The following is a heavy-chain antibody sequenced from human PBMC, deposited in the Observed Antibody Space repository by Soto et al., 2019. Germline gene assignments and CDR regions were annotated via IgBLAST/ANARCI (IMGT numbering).Heavy chain of an antibody. CDR1: GFSLTTSGVG. Sequence: QITLNESGPTVVKPAETLTLTCTFSGFSLTTSGVGVGWIRQSPGKAPERLALIYWDDDKRYSASLKSRLTIHKDTAKNQVVLTMASVDPADTATYYCAHRILRTVFGLVTTTAIYFDFWGQGTPVVVSS. D-gene: IGHD3-3*01. J-gene: IGHJ4*02. CDR3: AHRILRTVFGLVTTTAIYFDF. V-gene: IGHV2-5*02. CDR2: IYWDDDK.